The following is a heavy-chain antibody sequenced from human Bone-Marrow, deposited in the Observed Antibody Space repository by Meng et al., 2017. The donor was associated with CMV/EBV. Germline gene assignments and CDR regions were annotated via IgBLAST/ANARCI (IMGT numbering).Heavy chain of an antibody. CDR2: ISSSSSYI. CDR3: AREFSTSWAYDY. D-gene: IGHD6-13*01. V-gene: IGHV3-21*01. J-gene: IGHJ4*02. CDR1: GFTFSSYS. Sequence: GESLKISCAASGFTFSSYSMNWVRQAPGKGLEWVSSISSSSSYIYYADSVKGRFTISRDNAKNSLYLQMHGLRAEDTAVYYCAREFSTSWAYDYWGQGTLVTVSS.